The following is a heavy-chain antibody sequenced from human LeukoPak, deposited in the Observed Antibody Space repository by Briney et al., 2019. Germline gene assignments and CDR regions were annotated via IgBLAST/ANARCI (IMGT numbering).Heavy chain of an antibody. V-gene: IGHV3-23*01. Sequence: PGGSLRLSCAASGFTFSSYAMSWVRQAPGKGLEWVSAISGSGGSTYYADSVKGRFTISRDNSKSTLYLQMNSLRAEDTAVYYCAKDLRGARPPHNWFDPWGQRTLVTVSS. J-gene: IGHJ5*02. CDR2: ISGSGGST. D-gene: IGHD6-6*01. CDR1: GFTFSSYA. CDR3: AKDLRGARPPHNWFDP.